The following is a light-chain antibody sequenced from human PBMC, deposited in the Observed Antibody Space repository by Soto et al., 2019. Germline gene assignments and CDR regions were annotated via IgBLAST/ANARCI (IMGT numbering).Light chain of an antibody. CDR1: SSDDGSYNL. CDR3: CSYAGSSTFLYV. Sequence: QSALTQPASVSGSPGQSITISCTGTSSDDGSYNLVSWYQQHPGKAPKLMIYEGSKRPSGVSNRFSGSKSGNTASLTISGLQAEDEADYYCCSYAGSSTFLYVFGTGTKVTVL. V-gene: IGLV2-23*03. CDR2: EGS. J-gene: IGLJ1*01.